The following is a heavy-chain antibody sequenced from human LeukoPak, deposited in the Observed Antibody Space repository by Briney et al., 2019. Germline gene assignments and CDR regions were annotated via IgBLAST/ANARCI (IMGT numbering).Heavy chain of an antibody. Sequence: SETLSLTCTVSGGSISSSSYYWSWIRQPPGKGLKWIGYIYYSGSTNYNPSLKSRVTISVDTSKNQFSLKLSSVTAADTAVYYCARAAGFWSGSYTPYFDYWGQRTLVTVSS. CDR1: GGSISSSSYY. CDR2: IYYSGST. V-gene: IGHV4-61*01. CDR3: ARAAGFWSGSYTPYFDY. J-gene: IGHJ4*02. D-gene: IGHD3-3*01.